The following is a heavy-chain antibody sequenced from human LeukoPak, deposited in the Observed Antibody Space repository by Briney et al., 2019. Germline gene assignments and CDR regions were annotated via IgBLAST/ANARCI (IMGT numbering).Heavy chain of an antibody. V-gene: IGHV1-69*05. CDR2: TTPIFGSA. Sequence: ASVKVSCKASGGTFSNYALIWVRQAPGKGLEWMGGTTPIFGSAEYAQNFQGRVTVTTDESTSTAYMEMSSLRSDDTAVYYCAGALFHFDSTGYDMDGYDIWGQGTMVTVSS. D-gene: IGHD3-22*01. J-gene: IGHJ3*02. CDR3: AGALFHFDSTGYDMDGYDI. CDR1: GGTFSNYA.